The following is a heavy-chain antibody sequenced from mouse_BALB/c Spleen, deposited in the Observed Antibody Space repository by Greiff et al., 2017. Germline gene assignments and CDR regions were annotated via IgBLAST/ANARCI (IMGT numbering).Heavy chain of an antibody. CDR1: GFTFTDYY. J-gene: IGHJ2*01. V-gene: IGHV7-3*02. CDR3: ARDEGYGNYVYFDY. CDR2: IRNKANGYTT. Sequence: EVQVVESGGGLVQPGGSLRLSCATSGFTFTDYYMSWVRQPPGKALEWLGFIRNKANGYTTEYSASVKGRFTISRDNSQSILYLQMNTLRAEDSATYYGARDEGYGNYVYFDYWGQGTTLTVSS. D-gene: IGHD2-10*02.